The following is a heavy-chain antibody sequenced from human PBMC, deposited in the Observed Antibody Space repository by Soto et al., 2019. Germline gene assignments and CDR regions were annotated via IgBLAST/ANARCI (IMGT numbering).Heavy chain of an antibody. CDR1: GFSFSSYA. V-gene: IGHV3-23*01. J-gene: IGHJ6*02. D-gene: IGHD1-26*01. Sequence: QTGGSMRLSCAASGFSFSSYAMGWVRPAQGKVLEWVSAIIGSGGSTFYADSVKGRSTISRDNSKNTMFLQMSSLRAEDTALYYCVKGWTDDGHYYTALDVWGQGTTVTVSS. CDR3: VKGWTDDGHYYTALDV. CDR2: IIGSGGST.